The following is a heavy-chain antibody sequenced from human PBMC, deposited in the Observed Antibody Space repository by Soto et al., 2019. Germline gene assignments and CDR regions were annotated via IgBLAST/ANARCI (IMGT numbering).Heavy chain of an antibody. CDR1: GYTFTSYA. Sequence: GASVKVSCKVSGYTFTSYAMHWVRQAPGQRLEWMGWINAGNGNTKYSQKFQGRVTITRDTSASTAYMELSSLRSEDTAVYYCARDPIWTYTWNYARLNYLDRWGQGTLFTVSS. V-gene: IGHV1-3*01. CDR2: INAGNGNT. CDR3: ARDPIWTYTWNYARLNYLDR. D-gene: IGHD1-7*01. J-gene: IGHJ4*02.